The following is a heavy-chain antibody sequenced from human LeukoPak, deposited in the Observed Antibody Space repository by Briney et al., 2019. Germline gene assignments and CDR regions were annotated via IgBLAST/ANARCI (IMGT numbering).Heavy chain of an antibody. CDR2: INPNSGGT. J-gene: IGHJ6*02. D-gene: IGHD2-2*01. CDR1: GYTFTGYY. CDR3: ARGRRSVVVPAAVYYYYGMDV. V-gene: IGHV1-2*06. Sequence: ASVKVSCKASGYTFTGYYMHWVRQAPGQGLEWMGRINPNSGGTNYAQKFQGRVTMTRDTSISTAYMELSRLRSDDTAVYYCARGRRSVVVPAAVYYYYGMDVWGQGTTVTVSS.